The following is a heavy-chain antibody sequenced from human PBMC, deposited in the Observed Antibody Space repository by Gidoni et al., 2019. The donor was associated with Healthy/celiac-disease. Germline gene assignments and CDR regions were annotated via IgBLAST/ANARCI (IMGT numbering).Heavy chain of an antibody. V-gene: IGHV1-18*01. CDR2: ISAYNGNT. J-gene: IGHJ3*02. CDR1: GYTFTSYG. CDR3: ARTPVVVPAATRSANAFDI. D-gene: IGHD2-2*01. Sequence: QVQLVQSGDEVKKPGASVKVSCKASGYTFTSYGISWVRQAPGQGLEWMGWISAYNGNTNYAQKLQGRVTMTTDTSTSTAYMELRSLRSDDTAVYYCARTPVVVPAATRSANAFDIWGQGTMVTVSS.